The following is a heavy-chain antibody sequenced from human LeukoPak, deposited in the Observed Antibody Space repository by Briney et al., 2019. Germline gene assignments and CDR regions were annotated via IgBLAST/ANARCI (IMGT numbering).Heavy chain of an antibody. J-gene: IGHJ4*02. CDR3: ARLPRGEY. V-gene: IGHV3-53*01. CDR1: GFTVSTTY. D-gene: IGHD3-16*01. CDR2: MYSDGRT. Sequence: PGGSLRLSCAASGFTVSTTYISWVRQPPERGLEWVSVMYSDGRTYYADSLKGRFSISRDSSKNTVYLQLNSLRVEDTAVYYCARLPRGEYWGQGTLVIVSS.